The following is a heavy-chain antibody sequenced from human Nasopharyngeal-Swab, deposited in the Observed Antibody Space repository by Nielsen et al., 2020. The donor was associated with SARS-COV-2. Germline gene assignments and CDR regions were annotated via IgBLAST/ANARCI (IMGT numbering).Heavy chain of an antibody. D-gene: IGHD3-10*01. CDR1: GFTFSSYA. CDR3: ARGGITMVRGVTASDYYYYYMDV. J-gene: IGHJ6*03. V-gene: IGHV3-30*03. Sequence: GGSLRLSCATSGFTFSSYAMHWVRQAPGKGLEWVAVISNDGSDKFYADSVKGRFSISRDTSRSAVYLQMNSLRAEDTALYHCARGGITMVRGVTASDYYYYYMDVWGKGTTVTVSS. CDR2: ISNDGSDK.